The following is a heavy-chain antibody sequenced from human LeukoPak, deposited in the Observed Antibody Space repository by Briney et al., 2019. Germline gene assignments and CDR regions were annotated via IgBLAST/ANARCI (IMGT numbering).Heavy chain of an antibody. Sequence: ASVKVSCKASGYTFTGYYMHWVRQAPGQGLEWMGWIHPSTGNPAYAQGFTGRFVFSLDTSVSTTYMEISSLKAEDTAVYFCARAFQSLGGLSLPDYWGQGTLVTVSS. D-gene: IGHD3-16*02. CDR3: ARAFQSLGGLSLPDY. CDR2: IHPSTGNP. J-gene: IGHJ4*02. V-gene: IGHV7-4-1*02. CDR1: GYTFTGYY.